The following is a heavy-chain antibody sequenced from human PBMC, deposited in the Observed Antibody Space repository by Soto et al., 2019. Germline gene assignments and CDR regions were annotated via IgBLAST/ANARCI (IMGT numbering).Heavy chain of an antibody. V-gene: IGHV3-23*01. Sequence: DVQLLESGGDLVQPGASLRLSCAASGFIFSDFAMSWVRQTPGKGLEWVSAVSVYGGSTHYSVAVKGRFNISRNTTRDTLFLQMNSLRAEDTAVYYCARRPAGDSHWYFDLWGRGTLVTVSS. J-gene: IGHJ2*01. D-gene: IGHD2-21*01. CDR1: GFIFSDFA. CDR3: ARRPAGDSHWYFDL. CDR2: VSVYGGST.